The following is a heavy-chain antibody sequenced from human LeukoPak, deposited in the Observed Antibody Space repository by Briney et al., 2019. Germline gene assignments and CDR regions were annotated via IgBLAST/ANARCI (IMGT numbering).Heavy chain of an antibody. D-gene: IGHD6-19*01. CDR1: GGSISNYF. J-gene: IGHJ4*02. V-gene: IGHV4-59*08. Sequence: SETLSLTCTVSGGSISNYFWTWIRQPPGKGLGWIGYIYYSGSTNYNPSLKSRVTISVDTSKNQFSLKLSSVTAADTAVYYCARRYSSGWYPGYFDYWGQGTLVTVSS. CDR3: ARRYSSGWYPGYFDY. CDR2: IYYSGST.